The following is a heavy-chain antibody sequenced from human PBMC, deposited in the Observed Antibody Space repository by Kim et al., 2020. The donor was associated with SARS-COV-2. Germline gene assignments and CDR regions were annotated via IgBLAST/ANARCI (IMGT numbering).Heavy chain of an antibody. J-gene: IGHJ6*02. CDR3: ARDPSDYYDFWSGYLGYYGMDV. CDR2: INTNTGNP. V-gene: IGHV7-4-1*02. CDR1: GYTFTSYA. Sequence: ASVKVSCKASGYTFTSYAMNWVRQAPGQWLEWMGWINTNTGNPTYAQGFTGRFVFSLDTSVSTAYLQISSLKAEDTAVYYCARDPSDYYDFWSGYLGYYGMDVWGQGTTVTVSS. D-gene: IGHD3-3*01.